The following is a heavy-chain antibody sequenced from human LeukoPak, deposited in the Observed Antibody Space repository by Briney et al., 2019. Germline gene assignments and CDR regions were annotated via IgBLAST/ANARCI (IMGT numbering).Heavy chain of an antibody. V-gene: IGHV3-30*02. CDR1: GFTFSSYG. CDR2: IRYDGSNK. J-gene: IGHJ4*02. D-gene: IGHD6-19*01. CDR3: AKDLYSSVPLSYFDY. Sequence: GGSLRLSCAASGFTFSSYGMHWVRQAPGKGLEWVAFIRYDGSNKYYADSVKGRFTISRDNSKNTLYLQMNSLRAEDTAVYYCAKDLYSSVPLSYFDYWGQGTLVTVSS.